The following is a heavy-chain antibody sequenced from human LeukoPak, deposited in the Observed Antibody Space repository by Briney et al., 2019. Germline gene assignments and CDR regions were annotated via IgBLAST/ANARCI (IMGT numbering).Heavy chain of an antibody. CDR3: AKTDYGLYSGFGV. J-gene: IGHJ3*01. V-gene: IGHV4-38-2*01. CDR1: TDPITNGYS. Sequence: PSETLSLTCVVSTDPITNGYSWGWVRQPPGQGPECIGSFYLSGSTHYNPSLRSRVTISVDKSKNQYSLNVRSVTAADTRVYFCAKTDYGLYSGFGVWGKGIMVTVSS. CDR2: FYLSGST. D-gene: IGHD4-17*01.